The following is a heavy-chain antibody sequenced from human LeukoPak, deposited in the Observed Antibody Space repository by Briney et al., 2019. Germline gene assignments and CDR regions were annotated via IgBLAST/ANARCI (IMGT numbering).Heavy chain of an antibody. Sequence: PGGSLRLSCAASGFTFSSYWMHWVRQAPGKGLVWVSRINSDETSTTYADPVKGRFTISRDNAKNTLYLQMNSLRVEDTAVYFCARGGYYASGSYEGWGQGTLVTVSS. J-gene: IGHJ4*02. CDR3: ARGGYYASGSYEG. CDR1: GFTFSSYW. D-gene: IGHD3-10*01. CDR2: INSDETST. V-gene: IGHV3-74*01.